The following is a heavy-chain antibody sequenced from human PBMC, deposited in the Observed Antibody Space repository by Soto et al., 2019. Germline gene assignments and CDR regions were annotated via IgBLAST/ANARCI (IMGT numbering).Heavy chain of an antibody. CDR1: GFRVSDNY. CDR3: AGAPGRGPALKYDFGLEG. V-gene: IGHV3-11*06. Sequence: QVQLEESGGGLVEPGGSLRLSCAASGFRVSDNYMTWIRQAPGKGLEWVSYISSSGAYTNYADSVKGRFTISKDNAKNLLALQMGSLGGGDTAVYFCAGAPGRGPALKYDFGLEGWGQGTTVTVSS. D-gene: IGHD2-2*01. J-gene: IGHJ6*02. CDR2: ISSSGAYT.